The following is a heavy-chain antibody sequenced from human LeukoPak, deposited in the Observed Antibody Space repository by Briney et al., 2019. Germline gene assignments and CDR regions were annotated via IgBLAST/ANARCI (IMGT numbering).Heavy chain of an antibody. Sequence: GESLKISCKGSGYSFPDYWIGWVRQMPGKGLEWMGIIYPGDSDTRYSPSFQGQVTISADKSISTAYLQWSSLKASDTAMYYCARHYLSEDYYDSSGYGSLFDYWGQGTLVTVSS. CDR1: GYSFPDYW. D-gene: IGHD3-22*01. V-gene: IGHV5-51*01. CDR3: ARHYLSEDYYDSSGYGSLFDY. J-gene: IGHJ4*02. CDR2: IYPGDSDT.